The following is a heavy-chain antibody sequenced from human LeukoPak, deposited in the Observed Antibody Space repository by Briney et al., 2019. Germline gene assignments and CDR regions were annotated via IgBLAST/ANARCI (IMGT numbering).Heavy chain of an antibody. D-gene: IGHD1-7*01. V-gene: IGHV3-30*03. Sequence: GGSLRLSCAASGFTFSSYGMHWVRQAPGKGLEWVAVISYDGSNKYYADSVEGRFTISRDNSKNTLYLQMNSLRAEDTAVYYCARVLFDWNYRAFDYWGQGTLVTVSS. J-gene: IGHJ4*02. CDR3: ARVLFDWNYRAFDY. CDR1: GFTFSSYG. CDR2: ISYDGSNK.